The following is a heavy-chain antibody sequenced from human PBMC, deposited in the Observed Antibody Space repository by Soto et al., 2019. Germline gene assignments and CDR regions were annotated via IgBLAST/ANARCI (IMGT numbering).Heavy chain of an antibody. Sequence: SESLSLTCTVSGGSISSSSYYSGWIRQPPGKGLEWIGSIYYSGSTYYNPSLKSRVTISVDTSKNQFSLKLSSVTAADTAVYYCASPKIAFYNWFDPWGQETLVTVS. V-gene: IGHV4-39*01. CDR3: ASPKIAFYNWFDP. CDR1: GGSISSSSYY. CDR2: IYYSGST. D-gene: IGHD3-3*02. J-gene: IGHJ5*02.